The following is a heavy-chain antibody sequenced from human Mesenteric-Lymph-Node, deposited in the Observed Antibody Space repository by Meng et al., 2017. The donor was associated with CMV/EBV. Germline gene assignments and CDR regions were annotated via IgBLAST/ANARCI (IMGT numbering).Heavy chain of an antibody. CDR3: ARWGLRRGSYSAVGGSHYYYGMDV. D-gene: IGHD1-26*01. J-gene: IGHJ6*02. CDR1: GGTFSSYT. Sequence: SVKVSCKASGGTFSSYTISWVRQAPGQGLEWMGRIIPILGIANYAQKFQGRVTITADKSTSTAYMELSSLRSEDTAVYYCARWGLRRGSYSAVGGSHYYYGMDVWGQGTTVTVSS. CDR2: IIPILGIA. V-gene: IGHV1-69*02.